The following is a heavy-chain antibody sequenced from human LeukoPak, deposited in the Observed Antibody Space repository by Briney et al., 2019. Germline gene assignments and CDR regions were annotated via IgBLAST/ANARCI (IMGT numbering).Heavy chain of an antibody. D-gene: IGHD5-18*01. Sequence: GGSLRLSCAASGFTFSSYGMHWVRQAPGKGLEWVAVISYDGSNKYYADSVKGRFTISRDNSKNTLYLQMNSLRAEDTAVYYCANFYSSDAFDIWGQGTMVTVSS. J-gene: IGHJ3*02. CDR2: ISYDGSNK. V-gene: IGHV3-30*18. CDR1: GFTFSSYG. CDR3: ANFYSSDAFDI.